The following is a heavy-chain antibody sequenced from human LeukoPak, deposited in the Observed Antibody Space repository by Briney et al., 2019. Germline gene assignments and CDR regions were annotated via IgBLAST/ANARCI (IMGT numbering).Heavy chain of an antibody. CDR3: ARDASSGYYFDY. D-gene: IGHD3-22*01. V-gene: IGHV3-53*01. Sequence: TGGSLRLSCAASGFTVSSNYMSWVRQAPGKGLEWVSVIYSGGSTYYADSVKGRFTISRDNSKNTLYLQMNSLRAEDTAVYYCARDASSGYYFDYWGQGTLVTVSP. CDR2: IYSGGST. CDR1: GFTVSSNY. J-gene: IGHJ4*02.